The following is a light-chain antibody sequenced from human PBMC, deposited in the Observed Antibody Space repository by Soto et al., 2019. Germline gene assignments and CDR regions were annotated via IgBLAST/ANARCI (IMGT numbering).Light chain of an antibody. CDR3: MQALQTSFT. J-gene: IGKJ3*01. CDR2: LGS. CDR1: QSLLHSNGYNY. Sequence: DIVMTQSPLSLPVTPGEPASISCRSSQSLLHSNGYNYLDWYLQKPGQSLQLLIYLGSNRASGVPERFSGSASGSAFTLKISRVEAGDVRVYYCMQALQTSFTFGPGTKVDIK. V-gene: IGKV2-28*01.